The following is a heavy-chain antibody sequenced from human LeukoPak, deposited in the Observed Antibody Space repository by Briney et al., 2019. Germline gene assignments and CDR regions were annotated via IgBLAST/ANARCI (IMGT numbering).Heavy chain of an antibody. D-gene: IGHD3-10*01. CDR3: ASRTLWFGESGVDY. J-gene: IGHJ4*02. CDR2: INHSGST. Sequence: SETLSLTCAVYGGSFSGYYWSWIRQPPGKGLEWIGEINHSGSTYYNPSLKSRVTISVDTSKNQFSLKLSSVTAADTAVYYCASRTLWFGESGVDYWGQGTLVTVSS. CDR1: GGSFSGYY. V-gene: IGHV4-34*01.